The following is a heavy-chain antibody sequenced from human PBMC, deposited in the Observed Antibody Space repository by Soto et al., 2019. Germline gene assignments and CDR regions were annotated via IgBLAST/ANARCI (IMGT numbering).Heavy chain of an antibody. CDR3: AREMLYDSSGYYFDY. J-gene: IGHJ4*02. CDR1: GGSISSGDYY. Sequence: SETLSLTCTVSGGSISSGDYYWSWIRQPPGKGLEWIGYIYYSGSTYYNPSLKSRVTISVDTSKNQFSLKLSSVTAADTAVYYCAREMLYDSSGYYFDYWGQGTLVTVSS. V-gene: IGHV4-30-4*01. CDR2: IYYSGST. D-gene: IGHD3-22*01.